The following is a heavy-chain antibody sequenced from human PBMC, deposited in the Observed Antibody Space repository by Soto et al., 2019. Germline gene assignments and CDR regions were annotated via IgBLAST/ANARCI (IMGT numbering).Heavy chain of an antibody. CDR3: ARVSHYYDSSGYYLDY. V-gene: IGHV3-48*01. D-gene: IGHD3-22*01. J-gene: IGHJ4*02. Sequence: PGESLKISCAASGFTFSSYSMNWVRQAPGKGLEWVSYISSSSSTIYYADSVKGRFTISRDNAKNSLYLQMNSLRAEDTAVYYCARVSHYYDSSGYYLDYWGQGTLVTVSS. CDR2: ISSSSSTI. CDR1: GFTFSSYS.